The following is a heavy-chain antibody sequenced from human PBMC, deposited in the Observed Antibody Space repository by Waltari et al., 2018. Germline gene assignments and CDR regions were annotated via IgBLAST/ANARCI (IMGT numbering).Heavy chain of an antibody. CDR2: ISTSGST. V-gene: IGHV4-61*09. CDR3: ARLPYNNIYFYYYMDV. CDR1: GGSISSGSYY. D-gene: IGHD3-10*01. Sequence: QVQLQESGPGLVKPSQTLSLTCTVSGGSISSGSYYWSWIRQPAGKGLEWIGYISTSGSTNYNPSLKSRVTISIDTSKNQFSLKLSSVTAADTAVYYCARLPYNNIYFYYYMDVWGKGTTVTVSS. J-gene: IGHJ6*03.